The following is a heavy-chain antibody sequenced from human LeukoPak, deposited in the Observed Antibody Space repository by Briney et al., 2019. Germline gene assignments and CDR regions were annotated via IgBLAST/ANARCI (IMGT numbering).Heavy chain of an antibody. CDR1: GGSISSSLYY. Sequence: SETLPLTCTVSGGSISSSLYYWGWSRQPPGKGLEWIGTIYYSGSTYYNPSLKGRVTISVDTSKNQFSLKVSSVTAADTAVYYCARHEWQQLVKFDYWGQGALVTVSS. V-gene: IGHV4-39*01. CDR3: ARHEWQQLVKFDY. J-gene: IGHJ4*02. D-gene: IGHD6-13*01. CDR2: IYYSGST.